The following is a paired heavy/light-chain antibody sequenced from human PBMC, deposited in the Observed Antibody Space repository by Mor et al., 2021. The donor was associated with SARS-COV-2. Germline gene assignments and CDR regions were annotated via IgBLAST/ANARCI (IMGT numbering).Light chain of an antibody. CDR1: TTDVGGYNY. CDR2: EVT. J-gene: IGLJ3*02. V-gene: IGLV2-8*01. CDR3: SSYAGSNNWV. Sequence: QSVLTQPPSASGSPGQSVTISCTGTTTDVGGYNYVSWYQQYPGKAPRLMIHEVTKRPSGVPDRFSGSKSGNTASLTVSGLQAEDEADYYCSSYAGSNNWVFGGGTKLTVL.
Heavy chain of an antibody. CDR2: IWSNGINR. Sequence: QVQLVDSGGGVVQPGRSLRLSCAASGFSFSTYYGMHWVRQAPGKGLEWVAVIWSNGINRYYADFVKGRFTISRDNSKNTLDLQMNSLRVEDTAVYYCARETAHFDGFDIWGQGTMVTVSS. V-gene: IGHV3-33*01. CDR1: GFSFSTYYG. CDR3: ARETAHFDGFDI. D-gene: IGHD2-21*02. J-gene: IGHJ3*02.